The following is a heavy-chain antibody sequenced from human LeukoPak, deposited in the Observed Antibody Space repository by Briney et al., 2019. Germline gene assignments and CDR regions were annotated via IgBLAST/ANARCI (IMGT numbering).Heavy chain of an antibody. J-gene: IGHJ6*03. Sequence: SETLSLTCAVYGGSFSGYYWSWIRQPPGKGLEWIGEINHSGSTNYNPSLKSRVTISVDTSKNQFSLKLSSVTAADTAVYYCARGYYDFWSGYYKGPYYYYMDVWGKGTTVTVSS. V-gene: IGHV4-34*01. D-gene: IGHD3-3*01. CDR2: INHSGST. CDR3: ARGYYDFWSGYYKGPYYYYMDV. CDR1: GGSFSGYY.